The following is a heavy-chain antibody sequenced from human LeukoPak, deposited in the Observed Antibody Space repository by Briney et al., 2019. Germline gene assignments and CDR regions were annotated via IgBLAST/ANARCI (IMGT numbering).Heavy chain of an antibody. V-gene: IGHV4-39*07. CDR3: ARDDWGLAYYDSSGYYSGDY. CDR2: IYYSGST. J-gene: IGHJ4*02. CDR1: GGSISSSSYY. D-gene: IGHD3-22*01. Sequence: PSETLSLTCTVSGGSISSSSYYWGWIRQPPGKGLEWIGSIYYSGSTYYNPSLKSRVTISVDTSKNQFSLKLSSVTAADTAVYYCARDDWGLAYYDSSGYYSGDYWGQGALVTVSS.